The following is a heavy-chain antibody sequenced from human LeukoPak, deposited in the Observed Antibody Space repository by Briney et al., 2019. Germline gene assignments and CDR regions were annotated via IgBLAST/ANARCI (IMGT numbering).Heavy chain of an antibody. D-gene: IGHD3-3*01. Sequence: SETLSLTCAVYGGSFSGYYWSWIRQPPGKGLEWIGEINHSGSNNYNPSLKSRVTISVDTSKNQFSLKLSSVTAADTAVYYCARGPYDFWSGYYVDLLDYWGQGTLVTVSS. J-gene: IGHJ4*02. CDR2: INHSGSN. CDR1: GGSFSGYY. CDR3: ARGPYDFWSGYYVDLLDY. V-gene: IGHV4-34*01.